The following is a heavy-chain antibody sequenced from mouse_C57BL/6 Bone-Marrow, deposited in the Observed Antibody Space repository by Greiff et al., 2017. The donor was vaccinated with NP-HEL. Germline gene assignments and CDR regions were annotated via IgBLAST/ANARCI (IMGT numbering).Heavy chain of an antibody. CDR3: ACARPGLYDGYYLGFAY. Sequence: QVHVKQSGAELARPGASVKLSCKASGYTFTSYGISWVKQRTGQGLEWLGAIYPRSGNTYYNEKFKGKATLTADKSSSTAYMELRSLTSEDSAVYFCACARPGLYDGYYLGFAYWGQGTLVTVSA. CDR1: GYTFTSYG. V-gene: IGHV1-81*01. CDR2: IYPRSGNT. D-gene: IGHD2-3*01. J-gene: IGHJ3*01.